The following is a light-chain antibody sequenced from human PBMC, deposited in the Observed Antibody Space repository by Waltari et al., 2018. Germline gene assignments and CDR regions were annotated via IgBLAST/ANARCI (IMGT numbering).Light chain of an antibody. Sequence: QSVLTQPPSASGTPGQRVTIPCSGSSSNTGSNTVNWYQQLPGTAPKLLIYSNSQRPSGVPDRFSGSKSGTSASLTISGLQSEDEADYYCAAWDDSLNGVVFGGGTKLTVL. CDR1: SSNTGSNT. V-gene: IGLV1-44*01. J-gene: IGLJ2*01. CDR3: AAWDDSLNGVV. CDR2: SNS.